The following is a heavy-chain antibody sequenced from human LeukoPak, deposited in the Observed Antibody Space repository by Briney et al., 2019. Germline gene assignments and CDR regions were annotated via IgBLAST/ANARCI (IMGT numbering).Heavy chain of an antibody. Sequence: SSETLSLTCTVSGGSISSSSYYWGWIRQPPGKGLEWIGSIYYSGSTYYNPSLKRRVTISVDTSKNQFSLKLSSVTAADTAVYYCARTRAYGGRPDYWGQGTLVTVSS. V-gene: IGHV4-39*01. J-gene: IGHJ4*02. D-gene: IGHD4-23*01. CDR1: GGSISSSSYY. CDR2: IYYSGST. CDR3: ARTRAYGGRPDY.